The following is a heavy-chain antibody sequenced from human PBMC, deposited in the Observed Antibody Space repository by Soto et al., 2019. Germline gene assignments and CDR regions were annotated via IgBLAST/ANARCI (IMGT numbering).Heavy chain of an antibody. J-gene: IGHJ4*02. V-gene: IGHV3-30-3*01. CDR2: ISYDGSNK. Sequence: QVQLVESGEGVVQPGRSLRLSCAASGFTFSSYAMHWVRQAPGKGLEWVAVISYDGSNKYYADSVKGRFTISRDNSKNTLYLQMNSLRAEDTAVYYCARDEYYFDYWGQGTLVTVSS. CDR3: ARDEYYFDY. CDR1: GFTFSSYA.